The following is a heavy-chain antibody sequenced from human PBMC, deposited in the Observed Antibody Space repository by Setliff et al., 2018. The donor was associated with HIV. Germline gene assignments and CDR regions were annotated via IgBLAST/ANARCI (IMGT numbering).Heavy chain of an antibody. Sequence: SETLSLTCAVYGGSFSGYYWSWFRQPPGKGLEWIGEINHSGSTNYNPSLKSRVTISVDTSKNQFSLKLSSVTAADTAVYYCATVGAGGREYYFDYWG. CDR3: ATVGAGGREYYFDY. D-gene: IGHD1-26*01. V-gene: IGHV4-34*01. J-gene: IGHJ4*01. CDR1: GGSFSGYY. CDR2: INHSGST.